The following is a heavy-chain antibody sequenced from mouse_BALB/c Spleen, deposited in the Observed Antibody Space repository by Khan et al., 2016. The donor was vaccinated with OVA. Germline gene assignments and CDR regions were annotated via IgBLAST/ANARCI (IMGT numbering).Heavy chain of an antibody. V-gene: IGHV1-54*01. D-gene: IGHD1-1*01. CDR1: GYAFTNYL. J-gene: IGHJ4*01. Sequence: QVQLQQAGAELVRPGTSVKVSCKASGYAFTNYLIEWVKQRPGQGLEWIGVINPGSGGTNYNEKFKGKATLTADKSSSTAYMQLSSLTSDDSAVYFCARRNYYGTVYERYYAMDYWGQGTSVTVSS. CDR3: ARRNYYGTVYERYYAMDY. CDR2: INPGSGGT.